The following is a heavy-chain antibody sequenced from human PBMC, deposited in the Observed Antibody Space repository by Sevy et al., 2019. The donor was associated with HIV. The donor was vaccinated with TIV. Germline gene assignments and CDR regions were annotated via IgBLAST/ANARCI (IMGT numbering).Heavy chain of an antibody. CDR2: LKSDVYGGTV. V-gene: IGHV3-49*04. CDR1: GFTFGDYC. Sequence: GGSLRLSCTASGFTFGDYCMSWVRQAPGKGLEWVAFLKSDVYGGTVDHAASVRGRFVISRDDSKTIGYLQMNDLITECTGVYYCTRWKAAQSIFDYWGQGALVTVSS. CDR3: TRWKAAQSIFDY. J-gene: IGHJ4*02. D-gene: IGHD6-13*01.